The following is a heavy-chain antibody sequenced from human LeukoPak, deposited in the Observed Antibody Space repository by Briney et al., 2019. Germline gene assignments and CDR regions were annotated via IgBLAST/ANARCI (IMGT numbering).Heavy chain of an antibody. CDR1: GFSFSNYW. CDR2: IKQDGSEK. J-gene: IGHJ4*02. V-gene: IGHV3-7*03. Sequence: GGSLRLSCAASGFSFSNYWMSWVRQVPGKGLEWVANIKQDGSEKYCVDSVKGRFTISRDNAKNTLYLQMNSLRAEDTAIYYCARDKIVGATNFDYWGQGTLVTVSS. CDR3: ARDKIVGATNFDY. D-gene: IGHD1-26*01.